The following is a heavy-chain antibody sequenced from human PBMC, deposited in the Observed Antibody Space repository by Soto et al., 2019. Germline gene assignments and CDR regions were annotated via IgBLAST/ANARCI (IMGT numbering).Heavy chain of an antibody. J-gene: IGHJ6*02. CDR2: ISYDESKT. V-gene: IGHV3-33*05. CDR3: XXXXXXXXXXXAMDX. CDR1: GFIFSGYG. Sequence: QLVESGGGVVQPGRSLRLSCSASGFIFSGYGMHWVRQAPGKGLEWVAVISYDESKTYYGDSVKGRFTISRDNSKNTVFLQAXSXXXXXXXXXXXXXXXXXXXXXXAMDXWGQGTTVTVSS.